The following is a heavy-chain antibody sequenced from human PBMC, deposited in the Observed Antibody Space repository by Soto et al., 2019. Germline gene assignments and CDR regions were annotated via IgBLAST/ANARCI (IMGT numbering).Heavy chain of an antibody. CDR1: GGFISSSDW. V-gene: IGHV4-4*02. CDR3: ARDQKYYYDSSGYYSNWFDP. CDR2: IYHSGST. Sequence: SETLSLTCAVSGGFISSSDWWSWGRQPPGKGLEWIGEIYHSGSTNYNPSLKSRVTISVDKSKNQFSLKLSSVTAADTAVYYCARDQKYYYDSSGYYSNWFDPWGQGTLVTVSS. D-gene: IGHD3-22*01. J-gene: IGHJ5*02.